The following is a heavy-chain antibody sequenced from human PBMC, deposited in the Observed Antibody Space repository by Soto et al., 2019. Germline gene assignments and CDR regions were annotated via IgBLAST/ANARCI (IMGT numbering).Heavy chain of an antibody. CDR2: ISTYSGDT. CDR3: ARHHGPTTSENWFDP. D-gene: IGHD5-12*01. V-gene: IGHV1-18*01. Sequence: ASVKVSCKASGYTFFTYDISWVRQAPGQGLEWMGWISTYSGDTKYAQKFQGRVTMTTDTSTTTAYLEPRSLRSDDTAVYYCARHHGPTTSENWFDPWGQGTLVTVSS. J-gene: IGHJ5*02. CDR1: GYTFFTYD.